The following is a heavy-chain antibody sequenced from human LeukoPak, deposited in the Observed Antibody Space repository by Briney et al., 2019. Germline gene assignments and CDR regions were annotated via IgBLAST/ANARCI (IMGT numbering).Heavy chain of an antibody. CDR3: ARLGAGYYDSSGYWSFDY. D-gene: IGHD3-22*01. Sequence: GASVKVSCKASGYTFTSYDINWVRQATGQGLEWMGWMNPNSGNTGYAQKFQGRVTMTRNTSISTAYMELSSLRSEDTAVYYCARLGAGYYDSSGYWSFDYWGQGTLVTVSS. J-gene: IGHJ4*02. CDR1: GYTFTSYD. CDR2: MNPNSGNT. V-gene: IGHV1-8*01.